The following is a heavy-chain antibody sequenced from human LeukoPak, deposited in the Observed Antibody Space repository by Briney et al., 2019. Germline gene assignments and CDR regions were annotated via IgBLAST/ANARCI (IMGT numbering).Heavy chain of an antibody. D-gene: IGHD2-15*01. J-gene: IGHJ4*02. CDR1: GGSISSNSFH. CDR2: IYYSGSS. Sequence: SETLSLTCTVSGGSISSNSFHWVWIRQPAGKGLEWIGSIYYSGSSYYNPSLKSRLTMSVDTSKNQFSLKLSSVTAADTAVYFCARLTSTCSGGSCYQYYFDYWGQGTLVTVSS. V-gene: IGHV4-39*01. CDR3: ARLTSTCSGGSCYQYYFDY.